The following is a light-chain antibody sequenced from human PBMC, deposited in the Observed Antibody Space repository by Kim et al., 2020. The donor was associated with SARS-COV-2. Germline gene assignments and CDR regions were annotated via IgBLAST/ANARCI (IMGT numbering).Light chain of an antibody. CDR2: DAS. CDR3: QQYNSYWT. CDR1: QSIRGW. V-gene: IGKV1-5*01. J-gene: IGKJ1*01. Sequence: SASVGDRVTITCRASQSIRGWLAWYQQKPGQAPKLLIYDASSLENGVPSRFRGSGSGTEFTLTITSLQPDDFATYYCQQYNSYWTFGPGTKVDVK.